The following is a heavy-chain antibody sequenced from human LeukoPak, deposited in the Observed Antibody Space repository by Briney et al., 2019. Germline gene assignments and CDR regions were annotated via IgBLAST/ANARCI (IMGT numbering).Heavy chain of an antibody. J-gene: IGHJ4*02. V-gene: IGHV3-23*01. CDR1: GFTFSNHG. D-gene: IGHD2-15*01. CDR2: ISPSGDIT. Sequence: GGSLRLSCAASGFTFSNHGMNWVRQAPGKGLEWVSGISPSGDITYYVDSVKGRFTVSRDNARNSLFLQMNSLRAEDTAVYFCARDREEYCSGGSCTNFGYWGQGTLVTVSS. CDR3: ARDREEYCSGGSCTNFGY.